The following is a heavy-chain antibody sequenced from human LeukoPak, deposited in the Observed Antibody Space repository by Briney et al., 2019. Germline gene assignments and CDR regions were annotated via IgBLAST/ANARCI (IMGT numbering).Heavy chain of an antibody. CDR1: GYSFVRYG. D-gene: IGHD3-22*01. Sequence: GASVKVSCQATGYSFVRYGISWVRQARGQGLDGLGWIGAFNGNTNYAQNLQGRVTMTADTSTTTAYMGLRSLSTDDTAVYYCTRDFVSYDGSEYHFEDTFDIWGQGTMVTVSS. J-gene: IGHJ3*02. CDR2: IGAFNGNT. CDR3: TRDFVSYDGSEYHFEDTFDI. V-gene: IGHV1-18*01.